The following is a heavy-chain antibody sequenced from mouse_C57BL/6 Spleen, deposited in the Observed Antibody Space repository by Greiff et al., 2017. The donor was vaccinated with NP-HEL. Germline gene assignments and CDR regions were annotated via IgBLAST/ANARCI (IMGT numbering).Heavy chain of an antibody. CDR3: ARGYCGSSPYYFDY. D-gene: IGHD1-1*01. Sequence: DVKLVESGGGLVKPGGSLKLSCAASGFTFSSYAMSWVRQTPEKRLEWVATISDGGSYTYYPDNVKGRFTISRDNAKNNLYLQMSHLKSEDTAMYYCARGYCGSSPYYFDYWGQGTTLTVSS. CDR2: ISDGGSYT. V-gene: IGHV5-4*03. CDR1: GFTFSSYA. J-gene: IGHJ2*01.